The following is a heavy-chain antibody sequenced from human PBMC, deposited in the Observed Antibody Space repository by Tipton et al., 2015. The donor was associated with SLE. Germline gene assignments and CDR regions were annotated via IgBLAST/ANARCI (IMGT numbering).Heavy chain of an antibody. CDR3: ARAARISSYYYYYMDV. CDR1: GGSISSYY. Sequence: LRLSCTVSGGSISSYYWSWIRQPPGKGLEWIGYIYYSGSTNYNPSLKSRVTISVDTSKNQFSLKLSSVTAADTAVYYCARAARISSYYYYYMDVWGKGTTVTVSS. V-gene: IGHV4-59*01. CDR2: IYYSGST. J-gene: IGHJ6*03. D-gene: IGHD2-15*01.